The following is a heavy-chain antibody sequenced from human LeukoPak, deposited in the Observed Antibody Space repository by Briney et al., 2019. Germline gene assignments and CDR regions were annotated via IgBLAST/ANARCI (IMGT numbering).Heavy chain of an antibody. J-gene: IGHJ4*02. V-gene: IGHV1-46*01. CDR1: GYTFTNNY. CDR2: INPSGGST. D-gene: IGHD3-16*01. CDR3: ARDHPRRGGPHDY. Sequence: GASVKVSCKASGYTFTNNYIHWVRQAPGQGLEWMGIINPSGGSTSYAQKFQGRVTMTRDTSTSTVYMELSSLRSEDTAVYYCARDHPRRGGPHDYWGQGTLVTVSS.